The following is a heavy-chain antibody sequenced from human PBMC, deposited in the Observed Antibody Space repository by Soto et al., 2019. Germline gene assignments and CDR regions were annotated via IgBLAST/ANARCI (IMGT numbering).Heavy chain of an antibody. D-gene: IGHD2-2*01. CDR3: ATQRVVPAAMYYYYYMDV. J-gene: IGHJ6*03. Sequence: SETLSLTCTVSGGSISSYYWSWIRQPPGKGLEWIGYIYYSGSTNYNPSLKSRVTISVDTSKNQFSLKLSSVTAADTAVYYCATQRVVPAAMYYYYYMDVWGKGTTVTVSS. CDR1: GGSISSYY. V-gene: IGHV4-59*08. CDR2: IYYSGST.